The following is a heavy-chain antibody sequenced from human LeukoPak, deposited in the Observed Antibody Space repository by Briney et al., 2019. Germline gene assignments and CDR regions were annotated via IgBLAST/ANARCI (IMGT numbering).Heavy chain of an antibody. CDR1: GFTFSSYA. Sequence: PGRSLRLSCAASGFTFSSYAIHWVRQAPGKGLEWVTFISFDGNTKYYADSVKGRFTIFRDNSKNTLYLQINSLRTEDTAVYYCARDLSGRYTIDYWGRGTLVTVSS. V-gene: IGHV3-30-3*01. CDR3: ARDLSGRYTIDY. J-gene: IGHJ4*02. CDR2: ISFDGNTK. D-gene: IGHD1-26*01.